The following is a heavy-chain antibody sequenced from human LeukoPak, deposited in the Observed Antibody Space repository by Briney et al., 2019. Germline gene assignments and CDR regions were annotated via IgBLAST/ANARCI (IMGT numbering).Heavy chain of an antibody. CDR2: INHSGST. D-gene: IGHD2-15*01. CDR3: ARGLFDCSGGSCYTVLGY. V-gene: IGHV4-34*01. J-gene: IGHJ4*02. Sequence: SETLSLTCAVYGGSFSDYYWSWIRQPPGKGLEWIGEINHSGSTNYSPSLKSRVTISVDTSKNQFSLKLSSVTAADTAVYYCARGLFDCSGGSCYTVLGYWGQGTLVTVSS. CDR1: GGSFSDYY.